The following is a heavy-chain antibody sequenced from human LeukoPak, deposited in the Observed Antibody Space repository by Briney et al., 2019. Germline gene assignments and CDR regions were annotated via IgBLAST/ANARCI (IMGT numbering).Heavy chain of an antibody. D-gene: IGHD3-22*01. CDR2: IRYDGSNK. J-gene: IGHJ4*02. CDR1: GFTFSSYG. CDR3: AKDWARFGSSGYYYFDY. Sequence: GGSLRLSCAASGFTFSSYGMHWVRQAPGRGLEWVAFIRYDGSNKYYADSVKGRFTISRDNSKNTLYLQMNSLRAEDTAVYYCAKDWARFGSSGYYYFDYWGQGTLVTVSS. V-gene: IGHV3-30*02.